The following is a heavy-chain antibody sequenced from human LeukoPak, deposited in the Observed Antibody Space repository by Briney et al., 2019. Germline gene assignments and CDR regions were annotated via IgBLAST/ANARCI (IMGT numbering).Heavy chain of an antibody. J-gene: IGHJ4*02. D-gene: IGHD6-19*01. CDR1: GGSISSQY. Sequence: PSETLSLTCTVSGGSISSQYWSWIRQPAGKGLEWIGRMYTSGSTNYNPSLKSRVTTSVDTSKNQFSLRLTSVTAADTAVYYCAKTVAGKTDYYFDYWGQGTLVTVSS. CDR3: AKTVAGKTDYYFDY. CDR2: MYTSGST. V-gene: IGHV4-4*07.